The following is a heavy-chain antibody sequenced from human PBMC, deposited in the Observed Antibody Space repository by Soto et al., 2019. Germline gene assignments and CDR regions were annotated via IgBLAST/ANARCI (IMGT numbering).Heavy chain of an antibody. D-gene: IGHD2-2*01. CDR3: ARIVVVPAAMSSHFDY. Sequence: QVQLQQWGAGLLKPSETLSLTCAVYGGSFSGYYWSWIRQPPGKGLEWIGEINHSGSTNYNPSLKSGVTISVDTSKNQFSLKLSSVTAADTAVYYCARIVVVPAAMSSHFDYWGQGTLVTVSS. CDR2: INHSGST. CDR1: GGSFSGYY. V-gene: IGHV4-34*01. J-gene: IGHJ4*02.